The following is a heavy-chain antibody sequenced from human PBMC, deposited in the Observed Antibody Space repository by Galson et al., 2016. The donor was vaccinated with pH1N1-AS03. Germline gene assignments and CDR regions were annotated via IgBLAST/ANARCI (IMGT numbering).Heavy chain of an antibody. CDR3: ARRATDGYTIDY. Sequence: SLRLSCAASRFTFSSYSMNWVRQAPGKGLEWVSSISISGSYAYYADSVKGRFTISRDSAKNSLYLHMNSLSAEDTAVYYCARRATDGYTIDYWGQGTLVTVSS. CDR1: RFTFSSYS. D-gene: IGHD5-24*01. J-gene: IGHJ4*02. V-gene: IGHV3-21*01. CDR2: ISISGSYA.